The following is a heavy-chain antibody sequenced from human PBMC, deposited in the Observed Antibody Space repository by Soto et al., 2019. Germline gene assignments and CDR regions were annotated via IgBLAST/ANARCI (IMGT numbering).Heavy chain of an antibody. V-gene: IGHV1-69*12. D-gene: IGHD4-17*01. J-gene: IGHJ6*02. CDR2: IIPVFGTA. CDR1: GGSLSNYG. Sequence: QVQLVQSGAEVKKPGSSVKVSCKASGGSLSNYGISWVRQAPGQGLEWMGGIIPVFGTANYAQKFQGRVTITADESTKIVYMDVTSLGSEVTAVYYCARGDATKIVVTTYYAMDVLCQGTTVTVS. CDR3: ARGDATKIVVTTYYAMDV.